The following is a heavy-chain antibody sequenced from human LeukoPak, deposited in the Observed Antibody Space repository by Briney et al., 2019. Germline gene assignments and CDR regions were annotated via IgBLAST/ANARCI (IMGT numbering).Heavy chain of an antibody. CDR2: SDPEDGET. D-gene: IGHD3-10*01. V-gene: IGHV1-24*01. CDR1: GYTLTELS. Sequence: ASVKVSCKVSGYTLTELSMHWVRQAPGKGLEWMGGSDPEDGETIYAQKFQGRVTMTEDTSTDTAYMELSSLRSEDTAVYYCATRSFYYRDAFDIWGQGTMVTVSS. CDR3: ATRSFYYRDAFDI. J-gene: IGHJ3*02.